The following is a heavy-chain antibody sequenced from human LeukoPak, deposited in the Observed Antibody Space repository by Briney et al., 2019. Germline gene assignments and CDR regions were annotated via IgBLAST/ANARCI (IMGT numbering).Heavy chain of an antibody. CDR1: GSTFDDYA. D-gene: IGHD6-19*01. J-gene: IGHJ4*02. V-gene: IGHV3-43D*03. Sequence: GGSLRLSCAASGSTFDDYAMHWVRQAPGKGLEWVSLISWDGGSTYYADSVKGRFTISRDNSKNSLYLQMNSLRAEDTALYYCAKDIGAVEDGHYWGQGTLVTVSS. CDR3: AKDIGAVEDGHY. CDR2: ISWDGGST.